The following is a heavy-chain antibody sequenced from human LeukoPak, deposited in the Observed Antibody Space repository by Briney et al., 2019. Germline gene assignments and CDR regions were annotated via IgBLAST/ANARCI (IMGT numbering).Heavy chain of an antibody. CDR2: IIPNSGGT. D-gene: IGHD5-24*01. Sequence: ASVKVSCKASGYTFTGYYMHWVRQAPGQGLEWMGWIIPNSGGTNYAQKFQGRVTMTRDTSISTAYMELSRLRSDDTAVYYCATSLEMATIREDDAFDIWGQGTMVTVSP. J-gene: IGHJ3*02. V-gene: IGHV1-2*02. CDR3: ATSLEMATIREDDAFDI. CDR1: GYTFTGYY.